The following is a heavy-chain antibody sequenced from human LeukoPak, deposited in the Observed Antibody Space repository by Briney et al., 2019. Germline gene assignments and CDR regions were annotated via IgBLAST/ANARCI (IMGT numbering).Heavy chain of an antibody. D-gene: IGHD3-16*01. Sequence: GGSLRLSCAASGFTFSSYSMNWVRQAPGKGLEWVSFIYSDGSAYYADSVKARFTISRDNSKTTVYLQMNSLRVDDTAVYYCFNYANWGQGTLVAVSS. CDR1: GFTFSSYS. V-gene: IGHV3-66*01. J-gene: IGHJ4*02. CDR2: IYSDGSA. CDR3: FNYAN.